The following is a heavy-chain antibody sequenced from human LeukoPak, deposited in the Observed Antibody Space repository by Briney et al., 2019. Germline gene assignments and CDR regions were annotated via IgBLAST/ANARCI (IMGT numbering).Heavy chain of an antibody. CDR3: ARDGTMSTRAPGGVPDY. J-gene: IGHJ4*02. CDR1: GYTFTSYY. D-gene: IGHD3-10*02. CDR2: INPTGGST. V-gene: IGHV1-46*01. Sequence: GASVKVSCKASGYTFTSYYMHWVRQAPGEGLEWMGIINPTGGSTSYAQRFQGRVTMTRDTSTSTVYMELSSLRSEDTAVYYCARDGTMSTRAPGGVPDYWGQGTLVTVSS.